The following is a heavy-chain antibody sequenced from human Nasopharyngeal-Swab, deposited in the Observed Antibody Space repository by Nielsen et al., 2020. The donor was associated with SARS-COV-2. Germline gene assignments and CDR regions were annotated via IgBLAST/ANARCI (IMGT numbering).Heavy chain of an antibody. V-gene: IGHV4-39*02. D-gene: IGHD3-22*01. Sequence: WIRQPPGKGLEWIGSIYYSGSTYYNPSLKSRVTISVDTSKNQFSLKLSSVTAADTAVYYCARDLSYYDSVGAFDIWGQGTMVTVSS. CDR3: ARDLSYYDSVGAFDI. CDR2: IYYSGST. J-gene: IGHJ3*02.